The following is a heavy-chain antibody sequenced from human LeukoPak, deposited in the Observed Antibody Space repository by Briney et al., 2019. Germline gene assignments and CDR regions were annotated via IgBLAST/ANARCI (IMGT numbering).Heavy chain of an antibody. CDR1: GGSISSYY. CDR2: IYYSGNT. J-gene: IGHJ4*02. Sequence: NPSETLSLTCTVSGGSISSYYWSWIRQPPGKGLEWIGYIYYSGNTNYNPSLKSRVTISVDTSKNQVSLKLSSVTAADTAVYYCARGGGDSSSSQDFDYWGQGTLVTVSS. V-gene: IGHV4-59*01. D-gene: IGHD6-13*01. CDR3: ARGGGDSSSSQDFDY.